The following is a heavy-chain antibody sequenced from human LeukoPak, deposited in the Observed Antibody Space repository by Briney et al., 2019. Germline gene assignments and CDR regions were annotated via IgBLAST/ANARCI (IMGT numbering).Heavy chain of an antibody. CDR1: GFTFSSYG. D-gene: IGHD5-12*01. V-gene: IGHV3-30*18. CDR3: AKDLGGYDLCY. Sequence: GGSLRLSCGASGFTFSSYGMHWVRQAPGKGLEWVAVISYDGSNKYYADSVKGRFTISRDNSKNTLYLQMNSLRAEDTAVYYCAKDLGGYDLCYWGQGTLVTVSS. CDR2: ISYDGSNK. J-gene: IGHJ4*02.